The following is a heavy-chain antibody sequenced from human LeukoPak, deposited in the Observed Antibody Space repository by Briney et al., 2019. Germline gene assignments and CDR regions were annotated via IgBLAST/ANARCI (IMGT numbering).Heavy chain of an antibody. CDR1: GYTLTELS. J-gene: IGHJ4*02. Sequence: ASVKVSCKVSGYTLTELSMHWVRQAPGKGLEWMGGFDPEDGETIYAQKFQGRVTMTEDTSTDTAYMELSSLRSEDTAVYYCATDWWIAAAGTSWGQGTLVTVSS. CDR2: FDPEDGET. V-gene: IGHV1-24*01. D-gene: IGHD6-13*01. CDR3: ATDWWIAAAGTS.